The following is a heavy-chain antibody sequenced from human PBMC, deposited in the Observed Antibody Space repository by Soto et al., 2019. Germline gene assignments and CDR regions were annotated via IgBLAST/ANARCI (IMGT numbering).Heavy chain of an antibody. V-gene: IGHV1-69*13. Sequence: SVKVSCKASGGTFSSYAISWVRQAPGQGLEWMGGIIPIFGTANYAQKFQGRVTITADESTSTAYMELSSLRSEDTAVYYCSRDLRLSYGSHGSPPTRDFWGQGSLVNLS. J-gene: IGHJ4*02. CDR3: SRDLRLSYGSHGSPPTRDF. CDR1: GGTFSSYA. D-gene: IGHD3-22*01. CDR2: IIPIFGTA.